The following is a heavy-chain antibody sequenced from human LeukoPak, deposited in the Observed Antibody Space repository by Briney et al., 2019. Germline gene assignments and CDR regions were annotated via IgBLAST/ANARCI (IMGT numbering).Heavy chain of an antibody. CDR2: IYHTGST. CDR1: GDSISSSSYY. CDR3: ANKVYCSTTSCYHAGF. J-gene: IGHJ4*02. Sequence: SETLSLTCSVSGDSISSSSYYWGWIRQPPGKGPEWVASIYHTGSTYYNPSLRSRVTMLVDTSKNQFSLNLTSVTAADTAVYYCANKVYCSTTSCYHAGFWGQGTLVTVSS. V-gene: IGHV4-39*07. D-gene: IGHD2-2*01.